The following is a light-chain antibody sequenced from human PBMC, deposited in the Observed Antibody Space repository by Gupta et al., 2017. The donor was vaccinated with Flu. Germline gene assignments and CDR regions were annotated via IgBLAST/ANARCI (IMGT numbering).Light chain of an antibody. Sequence: TSTLTSARNTTIVVNEGASFPQHHQGHPPKLLFYRNNNRPSGTSARVSASRSGNTASLTITVLQPEEEADYYCSAWDSSHSAWVFGGGTKLTVL. J-gene: IGLJ3*02. CDR2: RNN. CDR3: SAWDSSHSAWV. V-gene: IGLV10-54*02. CDR1: TTIVVNEG.